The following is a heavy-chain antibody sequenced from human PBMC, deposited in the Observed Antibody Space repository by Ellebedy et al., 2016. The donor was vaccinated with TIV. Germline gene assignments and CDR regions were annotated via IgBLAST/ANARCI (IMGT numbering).Heavy chain of an antibody. Sequence: MPSETLSLTCNVSGASITTYYWNWIRQSPGKGLEWIGYMSYSGSTNYHPSLKSRVTISVDTSKKQFSLRLSSLTAADTAVYYCASRASGRSDLGRVVYFDYWGQGTLVTVSS. D-gene: IGHD1-26*01. V-gene: IGHV4-59*08. CDR2: MSYSGST. CDR1: GASITTYY. CDR3: ASRASGRSDLGRVVYFDY. J-gene: IGHJ4*02.